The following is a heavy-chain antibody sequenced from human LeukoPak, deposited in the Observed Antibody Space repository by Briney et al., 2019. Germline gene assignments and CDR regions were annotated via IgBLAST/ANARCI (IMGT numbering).Heavy chain of an antibody. D-gene: IGHD3-22*01. CDR3: ARESGLLLDY. V-gene: IGHV3-48*03. CDR1: GFTFSSYE. Sequence: TGGSLRLSCAASGFTFSSYEMNWVRQAPGEGLEWVSYISSSGSTIYYADSVKGRLTISRDNAKNSLYLQMNSLRAEDTAVYYCARESGLLLDYWGQGTLVTVSS. J-gene: IGHJ4*02. CDR2: ISSSGSTI.